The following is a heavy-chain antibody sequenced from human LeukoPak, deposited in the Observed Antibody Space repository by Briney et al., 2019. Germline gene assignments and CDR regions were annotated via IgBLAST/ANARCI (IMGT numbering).Heavy chain of an antibody. CDR1: GGSITAADYF. CDR3: ARAPYYYYYMDV. J-gene: IGHJ6*03. Sequence: PSETLSLTCTVSGGSITAADYFWGWIRQPPGKTLEWIGNIYYSESTQYNPSLKSRVTMSVDTSKNQFSLKLSSVTAADTAVYYCARAPYYYYYMDVWGKGTTVTISS. CDR2: IYYSEST. V-gene: IGHV4-39*07.